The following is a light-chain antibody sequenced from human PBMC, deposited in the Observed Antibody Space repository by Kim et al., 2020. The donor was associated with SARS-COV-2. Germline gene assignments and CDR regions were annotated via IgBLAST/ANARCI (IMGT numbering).Light chain of an antibody. CDR3: QQYGSSPYT. CDR1: QSVSSSY. CDR2: GAS. Sequence: EIVLTQSPGTLSLSPGERATLSCRASQSVSSSYLGWYQQKPGQAPKLLIYGASSRATGIPDRFNGSGSGTDFTLTISRLEPEDFAVYYCQQYGSSPYTFGQGTKLEI. J-gene: IGKJ2*01. V-gene: IGKV3-20*01.